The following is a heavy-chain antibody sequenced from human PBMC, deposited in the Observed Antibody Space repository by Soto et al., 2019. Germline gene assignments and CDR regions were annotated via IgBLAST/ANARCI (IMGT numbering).Heavy chain of an antibody. CDR3: VREGLKMYGVLNPSFEP. Sequence: PXETLSLTCTFSVASITSGDYSWNWIRQPPGKGLEWIGYIYHTGTTYYNPSLQSRVTISVDTSMNQFSLKLRSVTAADTAVYYCVREGLKMYGVLNPSFEPLGQATLVTVSS. J-gene: IGHJ5*02. CDR2: IYHTGTT. V-gene: IGHV4-30-4*01. CDR1: VASITSGDYS. D-gene: IGHD3-3*01.